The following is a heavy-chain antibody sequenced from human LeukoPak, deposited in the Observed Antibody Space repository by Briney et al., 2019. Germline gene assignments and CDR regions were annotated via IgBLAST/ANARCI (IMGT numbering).Heavy chain of an antibody. D-gene: IGHD2-2*01. J-gene: IGHJ4*02. Sequence: ASVKVSCKASGYTFTSYGISWVRQAPGQGLEWVGWLSAYNGNTNQAQKLQGRVTMTTDTSTSTDYMELRSLRSDDTAVYYCARVPSSTSCPDYWGQGTLVTVSS. CDR3: ARVPSSTSCPDY. CDR1: GYTFTSYG. CDR2: LSAYNGNT. V-gene: IGHV1-18*01.